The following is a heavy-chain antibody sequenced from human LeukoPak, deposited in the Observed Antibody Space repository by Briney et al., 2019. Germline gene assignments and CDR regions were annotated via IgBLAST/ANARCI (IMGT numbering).Heavy chain of an antibody. J-gene: IGHJ4*02. CDR2: IRASGGST. D-gene: IGHD2-2*01. CDR3: AKSSSNYPYYFDF. V-gene: IGHV3-23*01. Sequence: GGSLRLSCGASGFTFSTYAMSWVRQAPGKGLEWVSAIRASGGSTYYADSVKGRFTISRDNSKNTLYLQMNSLRAEDTALYYCAKSSSNYPYYFDFWGQGTLVTVSS. CDR1: GFTFSTYA.